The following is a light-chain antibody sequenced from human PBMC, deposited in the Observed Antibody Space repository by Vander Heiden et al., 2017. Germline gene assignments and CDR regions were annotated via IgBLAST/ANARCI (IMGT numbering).Light chain of an antibody. V-gene: IGLV3-9*01. J-gene: IGLJ1*01. Sequence: SYELTQPLSVSVALGQTARITCGGNNIGSKNVHWYPQKPGQAPVLVIYRDSNRPSGIPERFSCSTSGNTATLTISRAQAGDEADYYCQVWDSSSYVFGTGTKVTVL. CDR2: RDS. CDR3: QVWDSSSYV. CDR1: NIGSKN.